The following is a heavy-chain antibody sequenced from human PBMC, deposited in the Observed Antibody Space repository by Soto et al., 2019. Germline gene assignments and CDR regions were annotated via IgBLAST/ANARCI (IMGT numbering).Heavy chain of an antibody. J-gene: IGHJ4*02. V-gene: IGHV3-23*01. CDR2: ISGSGGST. D-gene: IGHD3-10*01. CDR1: GFTFSSYA. CDR3: AKDALYYHGSGSLLIDY. Sequence: GGSLRLSCAASGFTFSSYAMSWVRQAPGKGLEWVSAISGSGGSTYYADSVKGRFTISRDNSKNTLYLQMNSLRAEDTAVYYCAKDALYYHGSGSLLIDYWGQGTLVTVSS.